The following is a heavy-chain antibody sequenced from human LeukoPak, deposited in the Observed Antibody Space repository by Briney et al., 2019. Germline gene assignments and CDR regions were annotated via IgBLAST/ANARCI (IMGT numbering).Heavy chain of an antibody. V-gene: IGHV3-11*04. J-gene: IGHJ6*03. CDR1: GFPFSDYY. CDR3: ARESRGYDILTGKYHRGYYSYYMDV. Sequence: TGGSLRLSCAASGFPFSDYYMSWIRQAPGKGLEWVSYISSSGNIIYYADSVKGRFTISRDNAKNSLYLQMNSLRADDTAVYYCARESRGYDILTGKYHRGYYSYYMDVWGKGTTVTVSS. D-gene: IGHD3-9*01. CDR2: ISSSGNII.